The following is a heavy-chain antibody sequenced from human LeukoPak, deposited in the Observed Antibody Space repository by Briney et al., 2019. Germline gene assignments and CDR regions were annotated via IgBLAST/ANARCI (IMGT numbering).Heavy chain of an antibody. D-gene: IGHD6-19*01. Sequence: SETLSLTCTVSGCSISSGGYYWSWIRQPPGKGLEWIGYIYYSGSTNYKSSLKSRVTISVDTSKNQFSLKLSSVTAADTAVYYCATMHSSAWYSYWGQGTLVTVSS. V-gene: IGHV4-61*08. CDR2: IYYSGST. J-gene: IGHJ4*02. CDR3: ATMHSSAWYSY. CDR1: GCSISSGGYY.